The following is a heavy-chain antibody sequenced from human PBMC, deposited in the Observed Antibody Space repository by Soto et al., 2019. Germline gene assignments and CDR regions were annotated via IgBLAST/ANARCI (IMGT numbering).Heavy chain of an antibody. V-gene: IGHV1-24*01. D-gene: IGHD2-2*02. Sequence: GASVKVSCKVSGYTLTELSMHWVRQAPGKGLEWMGGFDPEDGETIYAQKFQGRVTMTEDTSTDTAYMELSSLRSEDTAVYYCATGYCSSTSCYKGEKDWSDPWGQGTLVTVSS. CDR1: GYTLTELS. CDR3: ATGYCSSTSCYKGEKDWSDP. J-gene: IGHJ5*02. CDR2: FDPEDGET.